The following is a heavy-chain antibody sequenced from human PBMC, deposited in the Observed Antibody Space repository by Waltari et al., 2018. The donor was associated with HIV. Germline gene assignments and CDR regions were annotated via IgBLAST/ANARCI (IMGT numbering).Heavy chain of an antibody. V-gene: IGHV4-39*01. CDR3: ARRGYSSSDGAFDI. CDR1: GGSISSSSYY. Sequence: QLQLQESGPGLVKPSETLSLTCTVSGGSISSSSYYWGWIRQPPGKGLEWIGSIYYSGSTYYNPSLKSRVTISVDTSKNQFSLKLSSVTAADTAVYYCARRGYSSSDGAFDIWGQGTMVTVSS. J-gene: IGHJ3*02. CDR2: IYYSGST. D-gene: IGHD6-6*01.